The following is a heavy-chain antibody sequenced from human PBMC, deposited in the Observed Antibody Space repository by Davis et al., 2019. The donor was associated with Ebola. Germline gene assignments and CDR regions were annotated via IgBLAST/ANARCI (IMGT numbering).Heavy chain of an antibody. CDR3: ASLRRTITGMDDAFDI. J-gene: IGHJ3*02. Sequence: GRSLKISCKDSGNSFASHWIGWVRQMPGKGLEWMSIIYTGDSDTRYSPSFRGQVTISADKSIKTAFLQWSSLKASDTAMYYCASLRRTITGMDDAFDIWGQGTMVTVSS. V-gene: IGHV5-51*03. D-gene: IGHD2-8*02. CDR1: GNSFASHW. CDR2: IYTGDSDT.